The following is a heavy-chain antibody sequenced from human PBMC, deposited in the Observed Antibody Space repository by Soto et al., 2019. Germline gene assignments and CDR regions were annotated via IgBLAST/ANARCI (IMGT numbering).Heavy chain of an antibody. J-gene: IGHJ3*01. Sequence: EVQVVESGGDLVQPGGSLRLSCAASGFTFSSYWMSWVRQAPGKGLEWVANIKPDGSQKWYGDSVKGRFTISRDNTKNSLYLQMTSLRVEDTAVYYCARGDYHDTSGPFSDAFDVWGQGTMVTVSS. CDR2: IKPDGSQK. V-gene: IGHV3-7*04. CDR3: ARGDYHDTSGPFSDAFDV. CDR1: GFTFSSYW. D-gene: IGHD3-22*01.